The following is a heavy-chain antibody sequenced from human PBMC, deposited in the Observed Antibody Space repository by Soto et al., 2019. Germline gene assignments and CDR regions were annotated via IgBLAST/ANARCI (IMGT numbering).Heavy chain of an antibody. CDR2: IKGDESST. D-gene: IGHD3-3*01. CDR3: ARGAFGAYYFDS. J-gene: IGHJ4*02. Sequence: EVQLVESGGGLGQPGGSLRLSCAASGFTFSSYWMHWVRQAPGKGLEWVSRIKGDESSTNYADSVKGRFTISRDNAKNTFYLQMNSLRAEDMAVYYCARGAFGAYYFDSWGQGTLVTVSS. CDR1: GFTFSSYW. V-gene: IGHV3-74*01.